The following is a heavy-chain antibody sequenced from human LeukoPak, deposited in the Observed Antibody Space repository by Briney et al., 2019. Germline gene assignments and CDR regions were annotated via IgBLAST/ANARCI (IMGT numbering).Heavy chain of an antibody. Sequence: GGSLRLSCAASGFTFSSYGMHWVRQAPSKGLEWVGFIRYDGSNKYYADSVKGRFTISRDNSKNTLYLQMNSLRAEDTALYYCAKDETVTTRGNFDYWGQGTLVTVSS. CDR3: AKDETVTTRGNFDY. CDR1: GFTFSSYG. D-gene: IGHD4-17*01. V-gene: IGHV3-30*02. CDR2: IRYDGSNK. J-gene: IGHJ4*02.